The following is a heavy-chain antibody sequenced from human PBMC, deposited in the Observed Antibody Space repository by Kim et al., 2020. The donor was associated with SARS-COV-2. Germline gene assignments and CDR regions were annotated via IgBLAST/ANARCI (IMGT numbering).Heavy chain of an antibody. Sequence: GGSLRLSCAASGFTFSSYAMSWVRQAPGKGLEWVSAISGSGGSTYYADSVKGRFTISRDNSKNTLYLQMNSLRAEDTAVYYCAKDLGLIGWQGTAYYYGMDVWGQGTTVTVSS. CDR2: ISGSGGST. V-gene: IGHV3-23*01. CDR3: AKDLGLIGWQGTAYYYGMDV. J-gene: IGHJ6*02. CDR1: GFTFSSYA. D-gene: IGHD6-19*01.